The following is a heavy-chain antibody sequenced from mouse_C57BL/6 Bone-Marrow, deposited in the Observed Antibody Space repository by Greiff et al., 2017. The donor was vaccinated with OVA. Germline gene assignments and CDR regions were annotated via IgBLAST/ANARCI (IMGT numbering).Heavy chain of an antibody. D-gene: IGHD4-1*01. CDR3: ASGNWDNYALDY. J-gene: IGHJ4*01. Sequence: VQLKQSGPGLAKPSQTLSLTCSVTGYSITSDYWNWIRTFPGNKLEYMGYISYSGSTYYNPSLKSRISRTRNTCKNQYYLQLQSVTTRDTATRSCASGNWDNYALDYWGQGTSVTVSS. CDR2: ISYSGST. CDR1: GYSITSDY. V-gene: IGHV3-8*01.